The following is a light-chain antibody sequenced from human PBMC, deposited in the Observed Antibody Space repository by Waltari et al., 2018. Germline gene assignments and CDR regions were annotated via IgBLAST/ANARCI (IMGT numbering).Light chain of an antibody. J-gene: IGLJ3*02. CDR1: SSDVGGNNH. CDR2: DVN. Sequence: QSALTQPASVSGSPGQSIIISCTGTSSDVGGNNHVSWFLHHPGKAPKLMIHDVNERPSGVSSRFAGSKSGNTASLTISGLQAEDEAIYYCNSYTSGRTWVFGGGTRLTVL. CDR3: NSYTSGRTWV. V-gene: IGLV2-14*03.